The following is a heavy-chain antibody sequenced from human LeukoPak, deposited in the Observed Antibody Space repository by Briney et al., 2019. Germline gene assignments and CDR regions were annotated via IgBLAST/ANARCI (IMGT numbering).Heavy chain of an antibody. CDR1: GSTFDDYT. V-gene: IGHV3-43*01. D-gene: IGHD6-13*01. CDR3: AKDIRVAAAGLDY. J-gene: IGHJ4*02. CDR2: ISWDGGST. Sequence: GGSLRLSCAASGSTFDDYTMHWVRQAPGKGLEWVSLISWDGGSTYYADSVKGRFTIPRDNSKNSLYLQMNSLRTEDTAFYYCAKDIRVAAAGLDYWGQGTLVTVSS.